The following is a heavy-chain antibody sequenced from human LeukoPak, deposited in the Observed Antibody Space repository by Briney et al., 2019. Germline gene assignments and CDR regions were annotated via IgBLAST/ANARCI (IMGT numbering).Heavy chain of an antibody. CDR2: ISAYNGNT. CDR3: ARAPSIANYYYYYMDV. J-gene: IGHJ6*03. D-gene: IGHD2-15*01. Sequence: ASVKVSCKASGCTFTSYGISWVRQAPGLGLEWMGWISAYNGNTNYAQKLQGRVTMTTDTSTSTAYMELRSLRSDDTAVYYCARAPSIANYYYYYMDVWGKGTTVTVSS. CDR1: GCTFTSYG. V-gene: IGHV1-18*01.